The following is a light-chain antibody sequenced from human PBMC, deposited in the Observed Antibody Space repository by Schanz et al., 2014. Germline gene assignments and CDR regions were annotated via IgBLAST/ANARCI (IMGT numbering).Light chain of an antibody. V-gene: IGLV2-14*01. Sequence: QSALTQPPSASGSPGQSVTISCTGTSSDVGGYNYVSWYQQHPGKAPKLMIYDVSNRPSGVSNRFSASKSGNTASLTISGLQTEDEADYYCTSYTSVSTWVFGGGTKLTVL. J-gene: IGLJ3*02. CDR1: SSDVGGYNY. CDR3: TSYTSVSTWV. CDR2: DVS.